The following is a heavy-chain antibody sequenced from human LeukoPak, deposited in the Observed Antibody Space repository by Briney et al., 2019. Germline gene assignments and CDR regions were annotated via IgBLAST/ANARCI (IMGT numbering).Heavy chain of an antibody. D-gene: IGHD2-2*02. V-gene: IGHV1-18*01. CDR2: ISAYNGNT. J-gene: IGHJ5*02. CDR3: ARDRPGRYCSTISCYSASPFDP. CDR1: GYTFTSYG. Sequence: ASVMVSCKASGYTFTSYGVSWVRQAPGQGLEWMGWISAYNGNTNYAQKVRGRVTMTTDTSTRTAYMELRSLRSDDTAVYYCARDRPGRYCSTISCYSASPFDPWGQGTLVTVSS.